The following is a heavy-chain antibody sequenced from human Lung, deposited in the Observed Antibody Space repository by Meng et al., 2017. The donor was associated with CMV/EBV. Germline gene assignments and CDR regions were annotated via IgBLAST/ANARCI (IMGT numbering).Heavy chain of an antibody. J-gene: IGHJ4*02. Sequence: GGSLRLSCAASGFTFRTTWMSWVRQAPGKGLDWVGRIKSRNDGGTADHGTPVKGRFTISRDDSKDPLYLQMNSMKVEDTAIYDCTTGVGTAEAFWGQGTLVTVSS. CDR1: GFTFRTTW. D-gene: IGHD1-1*01. V-gene: IGHV3-15*01. CDR2: IKSRNDGGTA. CDR3: TTGVGTAEAF.